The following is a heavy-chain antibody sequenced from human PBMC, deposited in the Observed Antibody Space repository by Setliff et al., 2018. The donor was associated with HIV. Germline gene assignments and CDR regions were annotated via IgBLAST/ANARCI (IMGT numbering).Heavy chain of an antibody. J-gene: IGHJ4*02. CDR3: ARSRRYFDWSLDY. Sequence: KPSETLSLTCTVSGGSTSSGNYYWSWIRQPAGKGLEWIGRIYVSGSTNYNPSLKSRVTMSVDTSKKQFSLKLSSVTAADAAVFYCARSRRYFDWSLDYWGQGTLVTVSS. V-gene: IGHV4-61*02. CDR2: IYVSGST. D-gene: IGHD3-9*01. CDR1: GGSTSSGNYY.